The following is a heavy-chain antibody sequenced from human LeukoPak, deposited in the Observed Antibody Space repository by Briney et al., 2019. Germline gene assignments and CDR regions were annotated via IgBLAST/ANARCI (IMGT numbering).Heavy chain of an antibody. V-gene: IGHV3-23*01. CDR3: TRWRLGGSNTDDGFDY. Sequence: PGGSLRLSCAASGFTFSSYAMSWVRQAPGKGLKWVSVISGSGGSTYYADSVKGRFTISRDNSKNTLYLQMNSLRAEDTAVYYCTRWRLGGSNTDDGFDYWGQGTLVTVSS. CDR2: ISGSGGST. CDR1: GFTFSSYA. J-gene: IGHJ4*02. D-gene: IGHD5-24*01.